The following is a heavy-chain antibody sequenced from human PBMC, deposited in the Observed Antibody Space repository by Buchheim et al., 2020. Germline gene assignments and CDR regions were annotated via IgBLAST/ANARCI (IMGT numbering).Heavy chain of an antibody. Sequence: EVQLVESGGDLVQPGGSLRLSCATSGFTFSIYWMHWVRQAPGKGLVWVSRIHSDWSSTDYADSVKGRFTISRDNAKNTLYLQMNSLRAEDTAVYYCTNLAEQPGRNYWGQGTL. CDR1: GFTFSIYW. V-gene: IGHV3-74*01. CDR3: TNLAEQPGRNY. D-gene: IGHD6-13*01. CDR2: IHSDWSST. J-gene: IGHJ4*02.